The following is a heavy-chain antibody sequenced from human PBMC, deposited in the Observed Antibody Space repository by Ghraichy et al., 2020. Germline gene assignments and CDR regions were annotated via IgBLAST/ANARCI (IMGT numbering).Heavy chain of an antibody. D-gene: IGHD5-18*01. CDR3: AKAETAMVNSAFDA. Sequence: GGSLRLSCAASGFTFDDYGMHWVRQAPGKGLEWVSGINWNSGSIAYGDSVKGRFKISRDNAKNSLYLEMNSRRPEDTALYYCAKAETAMVNSAFDAWGQGTMVSVSP. CDR1: GFTFDDYG. J-gene: IGHJ3*01. V-gene: IGHV3-9*01. CDR2: INWNSGSI.